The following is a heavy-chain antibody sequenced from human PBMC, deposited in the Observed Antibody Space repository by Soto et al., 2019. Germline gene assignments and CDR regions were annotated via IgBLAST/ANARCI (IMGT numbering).Heavy chain of an antibody. J-gene: IGHJ6*02. Sequence: QVQLVQSGAEVKKPGSSVKVSCKASGGTFSSYAISWVRQAPGQGLEWMGGIFPIFGTANYAQKFQGRVTIPADVTTRPASMELSSLRSEDTARYYCATQPMATITYSYGMDVWGQGTTVTVS. D-gene: IGHD5-12*01. CDR3: ATQPMATITYSYGMDV. CDR1: GGTFSSYA. CDR2: IFPIFGTA. V-gene: IGHV1-69*12.